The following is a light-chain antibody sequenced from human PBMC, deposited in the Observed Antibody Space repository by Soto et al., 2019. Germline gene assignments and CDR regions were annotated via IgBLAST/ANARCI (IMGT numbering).Light chain of an antibody. CDR1: QSLLYSSNNKNY. CDR3: QQYYNPPQT. CDR2: WAS. J-gene: IGKJ1*01. Sequence: DIVMTQSPDSLAVSLGERATINCKSSQSLLYSSNNKNYLAWYQQKPGQPPKLLIYWASTRESWVPDRFSGSGSGTDCTLTISRLQAEDVAFYYCQQYYNPPQTCGQGPKVEIK. V-gene: IGKV4-1*01.